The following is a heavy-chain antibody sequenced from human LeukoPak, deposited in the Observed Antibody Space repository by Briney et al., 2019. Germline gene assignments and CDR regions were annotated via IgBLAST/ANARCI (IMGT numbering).Heavy chain of an antibody. D-gene: IGHD5-18*01. CDR2: IKQEGSEK. V-gene: IGHV3-7*04. Sequence: GGSLRLSCAASAFTFSTYWMSWVRQAPGKGLEWVANIKQEGSEKYYVDSVKGRFTISRDNAKDSLSLQMNSLRAEDTAVYYCARARFSYGHYYFDYWGQGTLVTVSS. CDR3: ARARFSYGHYYFDY. CDR1: AFTFSTYW. J-gene: IGHJ4*02.